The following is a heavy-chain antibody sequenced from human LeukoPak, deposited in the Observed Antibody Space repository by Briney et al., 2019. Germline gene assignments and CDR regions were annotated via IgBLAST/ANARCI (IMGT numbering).Heavy chain of an antibody. V-gene: IGHV4-61*02. D-gene: IGHD3-22*01. CDR2: IYTSGST. Sequence: PSETLSLTCTVSGGSISGGGYYWTWIRQPAGKGLEWIGRIYTSGSTYYNPSLKSRVTISVDTSKNQFSLKLSSVTAADTAVYYCARSTPITMIVVVIGGYAFDIWGQGTMVTVSS. CDR3: ARSTPITMIVVVIGGYAFDI. CDR1: GGSISGGGYY. J-gene: IGHJ3*02.